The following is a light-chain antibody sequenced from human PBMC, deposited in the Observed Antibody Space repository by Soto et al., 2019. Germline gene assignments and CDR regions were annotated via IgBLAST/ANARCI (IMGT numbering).Light chain of an antibody. V-gene: IGLV2-14*01. CDR2: DVS. CDR1: SSDVGGYNY. Sequence: QSALPQPDSVSGSPGQSITLSCTGTSSDVGGYNYVSWYQQHPGKAPKLMIYDVSNRPSGVSNRFSGSKSGNTASLTISGLQAEDEADYYCSSYTSSSTWVFGGGTKVTVL. J-gene: IGLJ3*02. CDR3: SSYTSSSTWV.